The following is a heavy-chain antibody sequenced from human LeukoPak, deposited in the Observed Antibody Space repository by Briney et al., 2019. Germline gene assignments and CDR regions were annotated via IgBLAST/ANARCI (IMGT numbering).Heavy chain of an antibody. CDR2: MNPNSGNT. V-gene: IGHV1-8*03. CDR1: GYTFTSYD. J-gene: IGHJ4*02. Sequence: ASVKVSCKASGYTFTSYDINWVRQATGQGLEWMGWMNPNSGNTGYAQKFQGRVTITRNTSISTAYMELSSLRSEDTAVYYCARGLPGGSGSYYQFDYWGQGTLVTVSS. CDR3: ARGLPGGSGSYYQFDY. D-gene: IGHD3-10*01.